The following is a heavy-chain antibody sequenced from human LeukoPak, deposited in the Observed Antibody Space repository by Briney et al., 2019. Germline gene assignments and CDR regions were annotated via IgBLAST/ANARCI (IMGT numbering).Heavy chain of an antibody. CDR2: INTNTGNP. D-gene: IGHD2-2*01. Sequence: GASVKVSCKASGYTFTSYAMNWVRQAPGQGLEWMGWINTNTGNPTYAQGFTGRFVFSLDTSVSTAYLQISSLKAEDTAVYYCARDPQYQLPHPDYKTNWFDPWGQGTLVTVSS. J-gene: IGHJ5*02. CDR1: GYTFTSYA. CDR3: ARDPQYQLPHPDYKTNWFDP. V-gene: IGHV7-4-1*02.